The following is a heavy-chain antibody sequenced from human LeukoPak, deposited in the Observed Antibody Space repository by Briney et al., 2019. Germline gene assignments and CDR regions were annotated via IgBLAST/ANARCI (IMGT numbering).Heavy chain of an antibody. CDR2: IYTSGST. CDR1: GGSISSSYY. V-gene: IGHV4-61*02. Sequence: SETLSLTCAVSGGSISSSYYWSWIRQPAGKGLEWIGRIYTSGSTNYNPSLKSRVTISVDTSKNQFSLKLSSVTAADTAVYYCASVVGATRVAYWGQGTLVTVSS. CDR3: ASVVGATRVAY. D-gene: IGHD1-26*01. J-gene: IGHJ4*02.